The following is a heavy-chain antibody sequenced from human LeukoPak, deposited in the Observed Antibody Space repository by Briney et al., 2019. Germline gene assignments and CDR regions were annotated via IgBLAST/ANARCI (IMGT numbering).Heavy chain of an antibody. V-gene: IGHV3-74*01. D-gene: IGHD2-15*01. CDR3: ARVSVATYYYYGMDV. CDR1: GFTFSSYW. J-gene: IGHJ6*02. Sequence: PGGSLRLSCAASGFTFSSYWMHWVRQAPGKGLVWVSRINSDGSSTSYADSVKGRFTISRDNAKNTVYLQMNSLRAEDTAVYYCARVSVATYYYYGMDVWGQGTTVTVSS. CDR2: INSDGSST.